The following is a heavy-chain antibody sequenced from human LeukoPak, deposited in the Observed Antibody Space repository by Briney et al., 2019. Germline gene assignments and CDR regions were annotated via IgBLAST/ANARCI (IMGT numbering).Heavy chain of an antibody. CDR1: GGSISSYY. D-gene: IGHD3-16*02. CDR3: ARDIGSYYFDY. V-gene: IGHV4-59*01. CDR2: IYYSGST. J-gene: IGHJ4*02. Sequence: SETLSLTCIVSGGSISSYYWSWIRQPPGKGLEWIGYIYYSGSTNYNPSLKSRVTISVDTSKNQFSLKLSSVTAADTAVYYCARDIGSYYFDYWGQGTLVTVSS.